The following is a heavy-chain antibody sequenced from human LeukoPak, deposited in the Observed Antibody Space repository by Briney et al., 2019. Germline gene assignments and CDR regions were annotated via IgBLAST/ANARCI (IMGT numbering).Heavy chain of an antibody. V-gene: IGHV4-59*01. J-gene: IGHJ4*02. CDR1: GGSISNYY. CDR3: ARALARGYSSSRFDY. D-gene: IGHD6-13*01. CDR2: IYYGGST. Sequence: PSETLSLTCTVSGGSISNYYWSWIRQSPGKGLEWIGNIYYGGSTNYNPSLKSRVTISGDTSKNQFSLKLTSVTAADTAVYYCARALARGYSSSRFDYWGQGTLVTVSS.